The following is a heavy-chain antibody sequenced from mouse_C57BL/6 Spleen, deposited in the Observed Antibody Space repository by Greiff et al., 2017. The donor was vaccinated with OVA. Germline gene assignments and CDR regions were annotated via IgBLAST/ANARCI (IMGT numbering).Heavy chain of an antibody. D-gene: IGHD1-1*01. CDR2: ISDGGSYT. V-gene: IGHV5-4*01. J-gene: IGHJ3*01. CDR3: ARDYGEWAWFAY. CDR1: GFTFSSYA. Sequence: EVQRVESGGGLVKPGGSLKLSCAASGFTFSSYAMSWVRQTPEKRLEWVATISDGGSYTYYPDNVKGRFTISRDNAKNNLYLQMSHLKSEDTAMYYCARDYGEWAWFAYWGQGTLVTVSA.